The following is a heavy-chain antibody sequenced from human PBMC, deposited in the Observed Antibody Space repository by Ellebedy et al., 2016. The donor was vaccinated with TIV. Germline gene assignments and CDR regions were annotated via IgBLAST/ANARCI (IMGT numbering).Heavy chain of an antibody. CDR3: ARRGYFEL. CDR2: IYYNGNT. J-gene: IGHJ2*01. CDR1: GASFSSSGYY. Sequence: MPSETLSLTCTASGASFSSSGYYWSCIRQPPGRGLEWNGYIYYNGNTVYSPSLTSRVTISLDTSPIQFSLKLASVTAADTAVYYCARRGYFELWGRGTLVTVSS. V-gene: IGHV4-61*08.